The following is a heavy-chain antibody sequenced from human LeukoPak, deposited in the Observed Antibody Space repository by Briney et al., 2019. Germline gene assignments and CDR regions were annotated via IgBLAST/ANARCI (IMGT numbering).Heavy chain of an antibody. CDR3: ARESAPHHGLDY. CDR2: IYSGGNT. D-gene: IGHD5-24*01. V-gene: IGHV3-66*01. J-gene: IGHJ4*02. CDR1: RFSVTSSH. Sequence: GGSLRLSCAASRFSVTSSHMSWVRQAPGKGLEWVSIIYSGGNTDYAGSMQGRFAISRDNSKNTLYLQMNSLRPEDTAVYYCARESAPHHGLDYWGQGTLVTVSS.